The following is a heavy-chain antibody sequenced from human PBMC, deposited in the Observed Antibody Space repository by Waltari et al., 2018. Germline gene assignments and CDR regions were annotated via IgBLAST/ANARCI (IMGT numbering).Heavy chain of an antibody. CDR3: AVGYSRDSREQYATRTCEY. CDR1: GFPVSNNY. V-gene: IGHV3-53*01. CDR2: MVAGGPY. J-gene: IGHJ3*01. D-gene: IGHD3-22*01. Sequence: EVQQVESGGGLIQPGGTLRLSCAASGFPVSNNYIIWVRQAPGKGLEWGLIMVAGGPYNVAGHVKGRITSSSDDSKNGLYLKMKGLRAESTAVYYCAVGYSRDSREQYATRTCEYWCQGTTVTVSS.